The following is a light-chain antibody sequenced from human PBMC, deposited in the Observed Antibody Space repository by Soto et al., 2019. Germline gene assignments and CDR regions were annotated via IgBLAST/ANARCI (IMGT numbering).Light chain of an antibody. CDR1: QSVSSSY. CDR3: QQYNNWPPIT. Sequence: EVVLTQSPGTLALSRVERATLSCRASQSVSSSYLAWYQHRPGQAPRLLIFGASSRATGIPDRFSGTGSGTEFTLTISSLQSEDFAVYYCQQYNNWPPITFGQGTRLEIK. V-gene: IGKV3D-15*01. CDR2: GAS. J-gene: IGKJ5*01.